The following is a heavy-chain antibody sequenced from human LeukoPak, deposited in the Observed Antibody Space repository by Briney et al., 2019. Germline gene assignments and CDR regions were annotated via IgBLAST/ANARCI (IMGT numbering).Heavy chain of an antibody. V-gene: IGHV1-69*04. J-gene: IGHJ4*02. CDR3: ARDSYYYDSSGLERFDY. CDR2: IIPILGIA. Sequence: ASVKVSCKASRGTFSSYAISWVRQAPGHGLEWMGRIIPILGIANYAQRFQGRVTITADKSTSTAYMELSSLRSEDTAVYYCARDSYYYDSSGLERFDYWGQGTLVTVSS. CDR1: RGTFSSYA. D-gene: IGHD3-22*01.